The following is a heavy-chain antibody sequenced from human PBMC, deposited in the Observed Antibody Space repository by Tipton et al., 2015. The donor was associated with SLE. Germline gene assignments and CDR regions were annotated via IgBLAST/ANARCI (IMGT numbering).Heavy chain of an antibody. CDR2: IYHSGST. D-gene: IGHD6-13*01. V-gene: IGHV4-39*07. CDR3: IAAAGLLFDY. Sequence: TLSLTCTVSGGSISSRTYYWGWIRQPPGKGLEWIGSIYHSGSTYYNPSLKSRVTISVDTSKNQFSLKLSSVTAADTAVYYCIAAAGLLFDYWGQGTLVTVSS. J-gene: IGHJ4*02. CDR1: GGSISSRTYY.